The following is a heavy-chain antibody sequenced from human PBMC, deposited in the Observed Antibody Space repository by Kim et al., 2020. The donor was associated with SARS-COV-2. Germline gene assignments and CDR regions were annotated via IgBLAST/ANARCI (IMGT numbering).Heavy chain of an antibody. CDR3: ARDRYLAAAGTDWFDP. D-gene: IGHD6-13*01. J-gene: IGHJ5*02. CDR1: GFTFSSYS. Sequence: GGSLRLSCAASGFTFSSYSMNWVRQAPGKGLEWVSSISSSSSYIYYADSVKGRFTISRDNAKNSLYLQMNSLRAEDTAVYYCARDRYLAAAGTDWFDPWGQGTLVTVSS. CDR2: ISSSSSYI. V-gene: IGHV3-21*01.